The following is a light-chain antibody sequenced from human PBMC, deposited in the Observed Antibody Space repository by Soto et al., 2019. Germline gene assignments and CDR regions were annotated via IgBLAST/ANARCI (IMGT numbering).Light chain of an antibody. CDR1: SSNIGARYD. CDR2: GNN. CDR3: QSYDSTLSAYV. V-gene: IGLV1-40*01. J-gene: IGLJ1*01. Sequence: QCVLPHPPSVSWAPGHTVTISCTGSSSNIGARYDVHWYQQLPGTAPKLLIYGNNNRPSGVPDRISGSKSDTSASLAITGLQAEDDADYYCQSYDSTLSAYVFGTGTKVTAL.